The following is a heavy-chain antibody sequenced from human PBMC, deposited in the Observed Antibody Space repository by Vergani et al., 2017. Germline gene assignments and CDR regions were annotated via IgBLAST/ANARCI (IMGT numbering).Heavy chain of an antibody. CDR3: ARAKRGADIVVVPAATGDYYYGMDV. CDR1: GFTFSSYS. CDR2: ISSSSRYI. Sequence: EVQLVESGGGLVKPGGSLRLSCAASGFTFSSYSMNWVRQAPGKGLEWVSSISSSSRYIYYADSVKGRFTISRDNAKNSLYLKMNSLRAEDTAVYYWARAKRGADIVVVPAATGDYYYGMDVWGQGTTVTVSS. J-gene: IGHJ6*02. V-gene: IGHV3-21*01. D-gene: IGHD2-2*01.